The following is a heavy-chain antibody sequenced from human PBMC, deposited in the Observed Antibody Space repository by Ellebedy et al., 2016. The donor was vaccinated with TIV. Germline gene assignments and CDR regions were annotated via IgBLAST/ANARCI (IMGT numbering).Heavy chain of an antibody. CDR2: VIPIFGTA. CDR3: ARRYSGSSYHYFDY. D-gene: IGHD1-26*01. Sequence: AASVKVSCKASGGTFSSISWVRRAPGQGLEWLGGVIPIFGTANYAQKFQGRVAITADESTNTAYMELNSLRSEDTAVYYCARRYSGSSYHYFDYWGQGTLVIVSS. J-gene: IGHJ4*02. V-gene: IGHV1-69*13. CDR1: GGTFSS.